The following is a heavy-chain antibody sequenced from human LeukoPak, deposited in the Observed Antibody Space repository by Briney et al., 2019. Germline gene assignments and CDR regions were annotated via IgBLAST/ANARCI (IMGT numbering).Heavy chain of an antibody. Sequence: SVKVSCKASGGTFSSYAVSWVRQAPGQGLEWMGRIIPIFGTANYAQKFQGRVTITTDESTSTAYMELSSLRSEDTAVYYCAREASWVEMATISSGAFDIWGQGTMVTVSS. CDR3: AREASWVEMATISSGAFDI. CDR1: GGTFSSYA. V-gene: IGHV1-69*05. J-gene: IGHJ3*02. CDR2: IIPIFGTA. D-gene: IGHD5-24*01.